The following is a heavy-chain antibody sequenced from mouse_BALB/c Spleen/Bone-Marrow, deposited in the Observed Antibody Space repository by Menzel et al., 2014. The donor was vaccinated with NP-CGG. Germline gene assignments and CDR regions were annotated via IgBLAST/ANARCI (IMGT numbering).Heavy chain of an antibody. D-gene: IGHD2-1*01. CDR3: ARWYYGNYFDY. J-gene: IGHJ2*01. Sequence: QVQLKQSGAELVKPGASVKLSCKASGYTFTSYYMYWVKQRPGQGLEWIGEINPSNGGTNFNKKFKSKATLTVDKSSSTAYMQLSSLTSEDSAVYYCARWYYGNYFDYWGQGTTLTVSS. CDR2: INPSNGGT. V-gene: IGHV1S81*02. CDR1: GYTFTSYY.